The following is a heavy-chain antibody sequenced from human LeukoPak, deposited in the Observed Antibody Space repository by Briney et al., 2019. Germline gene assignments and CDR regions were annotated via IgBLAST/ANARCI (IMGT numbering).Heavy chain of an antibody. CDR1: DGSINTYY. CDR3: ARGGPVGVDY. CDR2: IYYSGST. J-gene: IGHJ4*02. Sequence: PSEALSLTGTVSDGSINTYYWSWIRQPPGKGLEWIGYIYYSGSTNYNPSLKSRVTISLDTSKNKFSLRLNSVTAADTAVYYCARGGPVGVDYWGQGTLVTVSS. V-gene: IGHV4-59*01. D-gene: IGHD3-10*01.